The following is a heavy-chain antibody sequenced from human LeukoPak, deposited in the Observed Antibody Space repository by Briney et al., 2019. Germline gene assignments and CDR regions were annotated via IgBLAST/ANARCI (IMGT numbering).Heavy chain of an antibody. CDR2: ISSTSTYI. V-gene: IGHV3-21*01. CDR1: GFTFSSYS. CDR3: ARGLVGGLDV. D-gene: IGHD2-15*01. Sequence: PGGSLRLSCAASGFTFSSYSMNWVRQAPGKGLEWVSSISSTSTYIYYADSVKGRFTISRDNAKNSLYLQMNSLRAEDTAVFYCARGLVGGLDVWGQGTTVTVPS. J-gene: IGHJ6*02.